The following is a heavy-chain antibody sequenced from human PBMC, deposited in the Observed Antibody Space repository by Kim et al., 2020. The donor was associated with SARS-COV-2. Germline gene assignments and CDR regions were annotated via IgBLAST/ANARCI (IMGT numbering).Heavy chain of an antibody. J-gene: IGHJ6*02. Sequence: GGSLRLSCAASGFTFSSYWMHWVRQAPGKGLVWVSRINSDGSSTSYADSVKGRFTISRDNAKNTLYLQMNSLRAEDTAVYYCASIGHYYYGMDVWGQGTTVTVSS. V-gene: IGHV3-74*01. CDR2: INSDGSST. CDR1: GFTFSSYW. CDR3: ASIGHYYYGMDV.